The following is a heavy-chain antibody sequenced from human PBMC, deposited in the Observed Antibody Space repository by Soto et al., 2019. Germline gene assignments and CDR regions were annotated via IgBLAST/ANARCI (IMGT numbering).Heavy chain of an antibody. J-gene: IGHJ6*02. V-gene: IGHV3-74*01. CDR3: ARDRSYGLDV. Sequence: DVQLVESGGGFVQPGGSLRLSCAVSGSTFSNDWMHWVRQAPGKGLVWVSHINSDGSFTSYADSVQGRFPIARDNAKNTVYLQMNSLRAEDTAVYYCARDRSYGLDVWGQGTTIAVSS. CDR1: GSTFSNDW. CDR2: INSDGSFT.